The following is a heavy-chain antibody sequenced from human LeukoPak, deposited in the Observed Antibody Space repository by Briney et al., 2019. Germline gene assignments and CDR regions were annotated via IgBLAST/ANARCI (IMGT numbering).Heavy chain of an antibody. D-gene: IGHD3-16*01. CDR3: ATVGDYIWGSYNDY. Sequence: PSETLSLTCNVSGVSISSNTFSWGWIRQSPGKGLEWIGNIYYTGSTYYNPSLASRVTISIDTSRNQFSLHLSSVTAADTAVYYCATVGDYIWGSYNDYWGQGTLVTVSS. CDR2: IYYTGST. J-gene: IGHJ4*02. V-gene: IGHV4-39*07. CDR1: GVSISSNTFS.